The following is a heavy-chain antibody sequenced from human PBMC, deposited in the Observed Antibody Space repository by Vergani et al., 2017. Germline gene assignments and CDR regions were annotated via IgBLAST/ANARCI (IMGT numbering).Heavy chain of an antibody. V-gene: IGHV1-69*17. Sequence: QVQLVQSGAEVKKPGSSVKVSCKASGGTFSSYAISWVRQAPGQGLEWMGGIIPIFGIANYAQKFQGRVTITADKSTSTAYIELSSLRSEDTAVYYCARDRPAPSGSYYDGSAFDIWGQGTMVTVSS. CDR2: IIPIFGIA. CDR1: GGTFSSYA. J-gene: IGHJ3*02. CDR3: ARDRPAPSGSYYDGSAFDI. D-gene: IGHD1-26*01.